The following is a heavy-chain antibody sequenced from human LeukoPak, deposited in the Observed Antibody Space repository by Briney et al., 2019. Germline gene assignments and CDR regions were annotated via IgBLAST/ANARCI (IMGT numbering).Heavy chain of an antibody. D-gene: IGHD1-14*01. J-gene: IGHJ6*03. CDR2: IIPIFGTA. V-gene: IGHV1-69*05. Sequence: SVKVSYKASEGTFSSYAISWVRQAPGQGLEWMGRIIPIFGTANYAQKFQGRVTITTDESTSTAYMELSSLRSEDTAVYYCARAGSPNYYYYYYMDVWGKGTTVTVSS. CDR3: ARAGSPNYYYYYYMDV. CDR1: EGTFSSYA.